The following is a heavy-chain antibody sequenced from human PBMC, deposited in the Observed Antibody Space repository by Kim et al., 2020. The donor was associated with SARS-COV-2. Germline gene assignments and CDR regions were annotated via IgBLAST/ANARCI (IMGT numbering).Heavy chain of an antibody. D-gene: IGHD3-9*01. CDR3: ARDPHHYDILTGPMPKGYFDL. CDR1: GGSISSGGYY. J-gene: IGHJ2*01. V-gene: IGHV4-31*03. CDR2: IYYSGST. Sequence: SETLSLTCTVSGGSISSGGYYWSWIRQHPGKGLEWIGYIYYSGSTYYNLSLKSRVTISVDTSKNQFSLKLSSVTAADTAVYYCARDPHHYDILTGPMPKGYFDLWGPGALVTVSS.